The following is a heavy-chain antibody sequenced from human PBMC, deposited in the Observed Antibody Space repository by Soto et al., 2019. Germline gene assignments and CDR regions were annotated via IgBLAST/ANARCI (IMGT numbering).Heavy chain of an antibody. V-gene: IGHV1-2*04. Sequence: VKVSCKASGYTFTGYYMHWVRQAPGQGLEWMGWINPNSGGTNYAQKFQGWVTMTRDTSISTAYMELSRLRSDDTAVYYCARGKLWFGELSYYMDVWGKGTTVTVSS. J-gene: IGHJ6*03. CDR2: INPNSGGT. D-gene: IGHD3-10*01. CDR1: GYTFTGYY. CDR3: ARGKLWFGELSYYMDV.